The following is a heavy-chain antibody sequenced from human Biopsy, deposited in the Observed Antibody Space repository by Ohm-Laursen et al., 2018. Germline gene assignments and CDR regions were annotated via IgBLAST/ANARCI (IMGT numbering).Heavy chain of an antibody. CDR2: IIPIFGTA. CDR3: ARDALGGGSYRFFY. Sequence: SVKVSCKAPGGTFSNYAISWVRQAPGQGLEWMGGIIPIFGTANYAQKFQGRVTITADESTSTAYMELSSLRSDDTAVYYCARDALGGGSYRFFYWGQGSLVTVSS. D-gene: IGHD1-26*01. CDR1: GGTFSNYA. V-gene: IGHV1-69*13. J-gene: IGHJ4*02.